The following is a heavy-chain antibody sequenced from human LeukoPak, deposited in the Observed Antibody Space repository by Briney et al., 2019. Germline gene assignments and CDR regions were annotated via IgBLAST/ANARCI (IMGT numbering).Heavy chain of an antibody. Sequence: GESLKISCKGSGYSFNSYWIGWVRQMPGKGLEWMGIIYPGDSDTRYSPSFQGQVTISADKSISTAYLQWSSLKASDTAMYYCARRMLIGRSSSPPDYWGQGTLVTVSS. V-gene: IGHV5-51*01. CDR2: IYPGDSDT. D-gene: IGHD6-13*01. CDR3: ARRMLIGRSSSPPDY. CDR1: GYSFNSYW. J-gene: IGHJ4*02.